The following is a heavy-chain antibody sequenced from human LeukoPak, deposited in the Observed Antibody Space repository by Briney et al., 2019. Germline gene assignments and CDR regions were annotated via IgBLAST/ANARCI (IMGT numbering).Heavy chain of an antibody. J-gene: IGHJ4*02. CDR2: ISAYNGNT. D-gene: IGHD5-12*01. CDR1: GYTFTSYG. CDR3: ARENSGYCDDY. Sequence: ASVKVSCKASGYTFTSYGISWVRQAPGQGLEWMGWISAYNGNTNYAQRLQGRVTMTTDTSTSTAYMDLRSLRSDDTAVYYCARENSGYCDDYWGRGTLVTVSS. V-gene: IGHV1-18*01.